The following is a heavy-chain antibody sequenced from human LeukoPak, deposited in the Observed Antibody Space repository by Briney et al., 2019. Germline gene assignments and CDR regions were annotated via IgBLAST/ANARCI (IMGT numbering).Heavy chain of an antibody. J-gene: IGHJ4*02. D-gene: IGHD3-10*01. V-gene: IGHV4-61*02. CDR1: GGSIGSGSYY. CDR3: AREVPYGSGSYYNY. Sequence: ASETLSLTCTVSGGSIGSGSYYWSWIRQPAGKGLEWIGRIYTSGSTNYNPSLKSRVTISVDTSKNQFSLKLSSVTAADTAVYYCAREVPYGSGSYYNYWGQGTLVTVSS. CDR2: IYTSGST.